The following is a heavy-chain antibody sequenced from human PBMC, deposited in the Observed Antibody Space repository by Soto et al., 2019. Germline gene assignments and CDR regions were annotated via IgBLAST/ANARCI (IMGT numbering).Heavy chain of an antibody. CDR2: TYYSGST. V-gene: IGHV4-59*01. CDR3: ARLRITMIVGAYYFDY. Sequence: SETMSLTCTVAGGSISSYYLSWIRQPPGKGLEWIGYTYYSGSTNYNPSLKSRVTISVDTSKNQFSLKLSSVTAADTAVYYCARLRITMIVGAYYFDYWGQGTLVTVSS. CDR1: GGSISSYY. J-gene: IGHJ4*02. D-gene: IGHD3-22*01.